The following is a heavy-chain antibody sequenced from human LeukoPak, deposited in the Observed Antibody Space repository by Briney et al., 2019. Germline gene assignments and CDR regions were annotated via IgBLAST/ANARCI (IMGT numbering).Heavy chain of an antibody. CDR3: ATRYSGGSCYIDP. Sequence: SETLSLTCSVSGGSISSSSYYWGWIRQPPGKGLEWIGSIYYTGSTYYNPSLKARVTISVDTSKSQFSLNLRSVTAADTAVYYCATRYSGGSCYIDPWGQGTLVTVSS. J-gene: IGHJ5*02. V-gene: IGHV4-39*01. CDR2: IYYTGST. D-gene: IGHD2-15*01. CDR1: GGSISSSSYY.